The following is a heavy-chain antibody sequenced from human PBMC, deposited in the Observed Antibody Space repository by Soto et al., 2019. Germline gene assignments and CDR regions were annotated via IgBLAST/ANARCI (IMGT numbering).Heavy chain of an antibody. CDR3: AKDSWYFDL. J-gene: IGHJ4*02. CDR2: IDTSGHST. D-gene: IGHD6-13*01. Sequence: PGGFLRHCWDAAGVECTDLGRHWVRHVPGKGLVWVARIDTSGHSTNYAESVKGRFTISRDNAKNTVSLQMNSLRVEDTGVYYCAKDSWYFDLWSQGSQVTVSS. CDR1: GVECTDLG. V-gene: IGHV3-74*01.